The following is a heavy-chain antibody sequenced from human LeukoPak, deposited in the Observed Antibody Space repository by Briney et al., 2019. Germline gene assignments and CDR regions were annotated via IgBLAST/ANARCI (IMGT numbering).Heavy chain of an antibody. CDR1: GGSISSGDYY. CDR3: AGGGFSGSYPIDY. Sequence: PSETLSLTCTVSGGSISSGDYYWSWIRQPPGKGLEWIGYIYHSGSTYYNPSLKSRVTISVDRSKNQFSLKLSSVTAADTAVYYCAGGGFSGSYPIDYWGQGTLVTVSS. CDR2: IYHSGST. J-gene: IGHJ4*02. D-gene: IGHD1-26*01. V-gene: IGHV4-30-2*01.